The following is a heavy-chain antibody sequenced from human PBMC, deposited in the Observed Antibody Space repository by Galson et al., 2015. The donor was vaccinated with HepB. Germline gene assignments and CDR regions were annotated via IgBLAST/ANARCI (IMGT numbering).Heavy chain of an antibody. J-gene: IGHJ5*02. Sequence: SLRLSCAASGFTFDDYAMHWVRQAPGKGLEWVSGISWNSGSIGYADSVKGRFTISRDNAKNSLYLQMNSLRAEDTALYYCAKAADCSSTSCYFEWFDPWGQGTLVTVSS. D-gene: IGHD2-2*01. CDR1: GFTFDDYA. CDR2: ISWNSGSI. CDR3: AKAADCSSTSCYFEWFDP. V-gene: IGHV3-9*01.